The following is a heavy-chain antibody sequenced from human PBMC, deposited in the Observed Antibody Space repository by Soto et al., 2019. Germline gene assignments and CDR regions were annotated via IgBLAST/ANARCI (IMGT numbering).Heavy chain of an antibody. V-gene: IGHV1-69*12. D-gene: IGHD2-15*01. CDR1: GGTFSSYA. J-gene: IGHJ4*02. CDR2: IIPIFGTA. CDR3: ARNVVSGGSSVGYVDY. Sequence: QVQLVQSGAEVKKPGSSVKVSCKASGGTFSSYAISWVRQAPGQGLEWMGGIIPIFGTANYAQKFQGRVTMTADDSTSTAYMELSSLRSEDTAVYYCARNVVSGGSSVGYVDYWGRGALVTVSS.